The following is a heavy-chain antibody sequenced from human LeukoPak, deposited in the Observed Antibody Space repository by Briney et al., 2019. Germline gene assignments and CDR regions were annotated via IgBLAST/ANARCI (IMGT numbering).Heavy chain of an antibody. J-gene: IGHJ4*02. Sequence: GGSLRLSCAASGFTFSSYSMNWVRQAPGKGLEWVSSISSSSSYIYYADSVKGRFTISRDNAKNSLYLQMNSLRAEDTAVYYCARGGGEGTSVAARPFDYWGQGTLVTVSS. V-gene: IGHV3-21*01. CDR1: GFTFSSYS. CDR2: ISSSSSYI. D-gene: IGHD6-6*01. CDR3: ARGGGEGTSVAARPFDY.